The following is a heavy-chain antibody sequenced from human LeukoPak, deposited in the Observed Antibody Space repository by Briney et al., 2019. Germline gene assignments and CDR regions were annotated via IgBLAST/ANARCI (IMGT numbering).Heavy chain of an antibody. D-gene: IGHD1/OR15-1a*01. CDR3: ARDPRNKGFDP. CDR1: GFTFSGYW. V-gene: IGHV3-74*03. Sequence: GGSLRLSCAASGFTFSGYWMHWVRQVPGQGLVWVSCIKGDGSDTTYADSVKGRFTISRDNAKNTLYLQMNSLRVEDMAVYYCARDPRNKGFDPWGQGTLVTVSS. CDR2: IKGDGSDT. J-gene: IGHJ5*02.